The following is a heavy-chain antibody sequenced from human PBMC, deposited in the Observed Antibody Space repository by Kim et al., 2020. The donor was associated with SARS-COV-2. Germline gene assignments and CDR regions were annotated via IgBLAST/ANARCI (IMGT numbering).Heavy chain of an antibody. D-gene: IGHD2-8*01. Sequence: GESLKISCQGSGYTFRDFWIVWVRQMPGKGLEVMGIIYPGDSDTRYSPSFRGQVTISADKSISTAYLQWSSLKASDSAMYYCTRLSWGAGMVFHKEPREGRQGLDVWGQGTTVTVSS. CDR3: TRLSWGAGMVFHKEPREGRQGLDV. CDR1: GYTFRDFW. J-gene: IGHJ6*02. V-gene: IGHV5-51*01. CDR2: IYPGDSDT.